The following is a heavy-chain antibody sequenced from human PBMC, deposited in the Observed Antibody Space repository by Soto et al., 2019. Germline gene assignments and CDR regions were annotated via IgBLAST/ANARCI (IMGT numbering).Heavy chain of an antibody. Sequence: GESLKISCKVSGYNFANYWIGWVRQMPGKGLEWMGIIYPGDSDTRHSPSFQGQVTISADKSISTAYLQWSSLKASDTAMYYCARRNDYDGRGYYLDYWGQGTLVTVYS. J-gene: IGHJ4*02. CDR3: ARRNDYDGRGYYLDY. D-gene: IGHD3-22*01. CDR1: GYNFANYW. V-gene: IGHV5-51*01. CDR2: IYPGDSDT.